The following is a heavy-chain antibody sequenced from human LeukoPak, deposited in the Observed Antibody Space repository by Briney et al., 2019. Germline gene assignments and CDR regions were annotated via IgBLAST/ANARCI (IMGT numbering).Heavy chain of an antibody. J-gene: IGHJ4*02. D-gene: IGHD5-12*01. V-gene: IGHV1-69*04. Sequence: SVKVSCKASGGTSSSYAISWVRQAPGHGLKCMGRIIPIFGIVNYAQKFQGRVTITADKSTSTAYMELSSLRSEDTAVYYCAREPEGSGYIPFDYWGQGTLVTVSS. CDR1: GGTSSSYA. CDR3: AREPEGSGYIPFDY. CDR2: IIPIFGIV.